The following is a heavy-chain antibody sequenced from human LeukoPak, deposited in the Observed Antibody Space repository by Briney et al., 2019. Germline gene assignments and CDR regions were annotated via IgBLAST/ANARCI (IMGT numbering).Heavy chain of an antibody. CDR3: VACSSGSCYGDRFDP. V-gene: IGHV3-23*01. CDR2: ISAPYGST. CDR1: GFTFASYA. Sequence: GGSLRLSCEASGFTFASYAMTWVRQAPGKGLEWVSSISAPYGSTYYAYSVRGRFTISRDNTKNTLFLQMSSLRAEDTALYYCVACSSGSCYGDRFDPWAQGTLVTVSS. J-gene: IGHJ5*02. D-gene: IGHD2-2*01.